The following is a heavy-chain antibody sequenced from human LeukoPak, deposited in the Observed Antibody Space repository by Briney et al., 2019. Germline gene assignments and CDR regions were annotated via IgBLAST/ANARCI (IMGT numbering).Heavy chain of an antibody. J-gene: IGHJ4*02. V-gene: IGHV3-23*01. CDR3: AKDLQMVLGVYVDY. Sequence: PGGSLRLSCAASEFTFNKYAMIWVRQAPGMGLEWVSALSGSGATTYYADSVKGRFTISRDNSKKTLYLQMNSLRAEDPAVYYCAKDLQMVLGVYVDYGGQGTVVSVS. D-gene: IGHD3-10*01. CDR2: LSGSGATT. CDR1: EFTFNKYA.